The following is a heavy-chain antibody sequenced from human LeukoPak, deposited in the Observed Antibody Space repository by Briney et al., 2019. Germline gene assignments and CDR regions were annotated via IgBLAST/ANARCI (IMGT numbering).Heavy chain of an antibody. CDR2: IYTSGSA. D-gene: IGHD3-10*01. CDR1: GYSISSGYY. Sequence: SETLSLTCTVSGYSISSGYYWGWIRQPPGKGLEWIGRIYTSGSANYNPSLKSRVTISVDSSRNHFSLKLNSVTAADTAVYYCARQADYGLFDPWGQGTLVTVSS. V-gene: IGHV4-38-2*02. CDR3: ARQADYGLFDP. J-gene: IGHJ5*02.